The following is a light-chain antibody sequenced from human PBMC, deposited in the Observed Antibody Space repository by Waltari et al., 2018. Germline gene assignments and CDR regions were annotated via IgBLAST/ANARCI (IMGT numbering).Light chain of an antibody. CDR3: SSYAGSNNLL. Sequence: QSALTPPPSASGSPGQSVTISCTGTSSDVGGYNYASWYQQHPGKAPKLMNYEVSKRPSGVPDRFSGSKSGNTASLTVSGLQAEDEADYYCSSYAGSNNLLFGGGTKLTVL. CDR1: SSDVGGYNY. J-gene: IGLJ2*01. CDR2: EVS. V-gene: IGLV2-8*01.